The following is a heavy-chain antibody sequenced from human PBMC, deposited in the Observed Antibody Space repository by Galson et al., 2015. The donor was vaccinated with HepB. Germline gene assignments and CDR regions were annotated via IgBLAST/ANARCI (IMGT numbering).Heavy chain of an antibody. J-gene: IGHJ4*02. V-gene: IGHV1-69*13. CDR3: ARGNVVVPAANAVDY. CDR2: IIPIFGTA. D-gene: IGHD2-2*01. Sequence: SVKVSCKASGGTFSSYAISWVRQAPGQGLEWMGGIIPIFGTANYAQKFQGRVTITADESTSTAYMELSSLRSEDTAVDYCARGNVVVPAANAVDYWGQGTLVTVSS. CDR1: GGTFSSYA.